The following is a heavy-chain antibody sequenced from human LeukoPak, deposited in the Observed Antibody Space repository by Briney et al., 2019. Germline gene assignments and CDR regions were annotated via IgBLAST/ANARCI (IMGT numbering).Heavy chain of an antibody. CDR1: GGSISSSSYY. V-gene: IGHV4-39*02. CDR2: IYYSGST. D-gene: IGHD4-17*01. J-gene: IGHJ4*02. Sequence: PSETLSLTCTVSGGSISSSSYYWGWIRQPPGKGLEWVGSIYYSGSTYYNPSLKSRVTISVDTSKNQFSLKLSSVTAADTAVYYCAKDYGYGDPRNTLDYWGQGTLVTVSS. CDR3: AKDYGYGDPRNTLDY.